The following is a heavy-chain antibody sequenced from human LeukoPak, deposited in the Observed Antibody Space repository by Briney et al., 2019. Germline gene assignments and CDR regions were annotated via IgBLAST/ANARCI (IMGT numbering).Heavy chain of an antibody. V-gene: IGHV3-30*18. CDR1: GFTFSSYG. CDR3: AKDLGWFGELLAHGYYGMDV. J-gene: IGHJ6*02. D-gene: IGHD3-10*01. CDR2: ISYDGSNK. Sequence: GGSLRLCCAASGFTFSSYGMHWVRQAPGKGLEWVAVISYDGSNKYYADSVKGRFTISRDNSKNTLYLQMNSLRAEDTAVYYCAKDLGWFGELLAHGYYGMDVWGQGTTVTVSS.